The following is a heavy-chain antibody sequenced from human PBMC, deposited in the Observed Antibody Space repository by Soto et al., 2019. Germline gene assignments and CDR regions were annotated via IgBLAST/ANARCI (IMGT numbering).Heavy chain of an antibody. CDR3: ARVLQFYYDSSGYYGLTGFDY. CDR1: GYTFNIYG. CDR2: ISAFNGKT. J-gene: IGHJ4*02. Sequence: ASVKVSCKASGYTFNIYGINWVRQAPGQGLEWMGWISAFNGKTNYAQNVQGRVTMTTDTSTSTAYVELRSLRSDDTAVYYCARVLQFYYDSSGYYGLTGFDYWGQGTLVTVSS. V-gene: IGHV1-18*01. D-gene: IGHD3-22*01.